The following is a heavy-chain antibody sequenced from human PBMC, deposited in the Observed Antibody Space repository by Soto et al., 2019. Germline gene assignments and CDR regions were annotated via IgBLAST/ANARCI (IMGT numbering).Heavy chain of an antibody. J-gene: IGHJ5*02. CDR2: IYYTGTT. D-gene: IGHD3-16*01. Sequence: KASETLSLTCSVSGASIISYYWSWIRQPPGKGLEWIGYIYYTGTTNYNPSLKSRVTMSLDTSKNQFSLKLSSVTAADTAVYYCARAPYYDYVWGEHWFDPWGQGTLVTVSS. V-gene: IGHV4-59*01. CDR1: GASIISYY. CDR3: ARAPYYDYVWGEHWFDP.